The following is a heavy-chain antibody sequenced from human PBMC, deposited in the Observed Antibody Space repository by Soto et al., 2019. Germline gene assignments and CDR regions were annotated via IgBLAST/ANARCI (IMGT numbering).Heavy chain of an antibody. CDR2: IIPIFGTA. D-gene: IGHD3-10*01. V-gene: IGHV1-69*01. J-gene: IGHJ5*02. CDR3: ARGLTLVRGNPGGFDP. CDR1: GGTFSSYA. Sequence: QVQLGQSVAEVKKPGSSVKVSCKAGGTFSSYAISWVRQAPGQGLEWLGGIIPIFGTANYAQKFQGRVTITADESTSTAYMELSSLSSADTAVYYCARGLTLVRGNPGGFDPWGKGTLVTFSS.